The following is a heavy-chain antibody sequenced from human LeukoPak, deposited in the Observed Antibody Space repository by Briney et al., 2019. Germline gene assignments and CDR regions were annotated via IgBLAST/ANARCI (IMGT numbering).Heavy chain of an antibody. CDR2: ISGGGGST. J-gene: IGHJ4*02. CDR1: GFTFSSYA. V-gene: IGHV3-23*01. Sequence: GGSLRLSCAASGFTFSSYAMTWVRQPPGKGVEWVSAISGGGGSTYYADSVKGRFTISRDNSKNTLYLQMNSLRAEDTTIYYCAKTKVPNYYGSGSYVDYWGQGTLVTVSS. D-gene: IGHD3-10*01. CDR3: AKTKVPNYYGSGSYVDY.